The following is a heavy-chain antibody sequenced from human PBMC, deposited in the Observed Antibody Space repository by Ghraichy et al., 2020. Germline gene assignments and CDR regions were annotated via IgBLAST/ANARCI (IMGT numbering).Heavy chain of an antibody. D-gene: IGHD5-24*01. Sequence: GGSLRLYCAGSGYTFSNYWMHWVRQAPGKGLEWVSHINSDGSSMTYADSVKGRFTISRDNARNVLFLQMNSLRPEDMAVYFCARERGYSYDAFDIWGHGTVVAVSS. CDR3: ARERGYSYDAFDI. V-gene: IGHV3-74*03. J-gene: IGHJ3*02. CDR1: GYTFSNYW. CDR2: INSDGSSM.